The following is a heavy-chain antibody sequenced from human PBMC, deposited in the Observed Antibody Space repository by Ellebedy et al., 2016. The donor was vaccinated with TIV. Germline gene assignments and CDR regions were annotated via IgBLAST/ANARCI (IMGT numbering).Heavy chain of an antibody. Sequence: GGSLRLSCAASGFTFSNYDMNWVRQAPGKGLDWVSYISGGTSTIYYADSVRGRFTVSRDNAKNSLYLQMSSLRAEDTGLYYCVGGGIGGWHKLFDFWGQGTLVTVSS. CDR3: VGGGIGGWHKLFDF. D-gene: IGHD6-19*01. J-gene: IGHJ4*02. CDR2: ISGGTSTI. CDR1: GFTFSNYD. V-gene: IGHV3-48*03.